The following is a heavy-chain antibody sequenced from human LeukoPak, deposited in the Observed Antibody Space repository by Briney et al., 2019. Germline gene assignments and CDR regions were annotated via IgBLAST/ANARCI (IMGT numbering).Heavy chain of an antibody. CDR2: IDPSDSYT. CDR3: ASTEQWLAPLDY. Sequence: GESLKISCKGSGYSFSSYWITWVRQMPGKGLEWMGRIDPSDSYTKDSPSFEGHVTISADKSISTAYLQWSSLKASDTAMYYCASTEQWLAPLDYWGQGTLVTVSS. D-gene: IGHD6-19*01. CDR1: GYSFSSYW. J-gene: IGHJ4*02. V-gene: IGHV5-10-1*01.